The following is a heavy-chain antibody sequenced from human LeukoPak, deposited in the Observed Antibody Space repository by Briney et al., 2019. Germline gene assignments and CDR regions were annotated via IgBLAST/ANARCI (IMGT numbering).Heavy chain of an antibody. CDR1: GFTFITYW. Sequence: GGTLRLSCAASGFTFITYWMSWVRLGPGEGLEWVATVKPDGTEKMYVDSVRDRFTISRDNAKNSLYLQMNSLSAEDTALYYCARLLGGATTFDYWGQGALVTVSS. V-gene: IGHV3-7*01. CDR3: ARLLGGATTFDY. J-gene: IGHJ4*02. CDR2: VKPDGTEK. D-gene: IGHD4-17*01.